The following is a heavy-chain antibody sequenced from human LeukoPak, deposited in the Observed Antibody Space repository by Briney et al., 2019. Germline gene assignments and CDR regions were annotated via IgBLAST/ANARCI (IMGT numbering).Heavy chain of an antibody. CDR1: GFTSGSYA. D-gene: IGHD3-3*01. J-gene: IGHJ4*02. CDR2: ISASGYYT. CDR3: AKDEIFSPGQLEIDY. V-gene: IGHV3-23*01. Sequence: GGSLRLSCAASGFTSGSYAMSWVRQAPGKGLEWVSTISASGYYTYYANSLKGRLTISRGTSKNTLYLQMNNLRAEDTAVYYCAKDEIFSPGQLEIDYWGQGTLVTVSS.